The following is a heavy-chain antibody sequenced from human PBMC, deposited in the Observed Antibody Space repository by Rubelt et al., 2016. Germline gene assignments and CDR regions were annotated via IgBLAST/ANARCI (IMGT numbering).Heavy chain of an antibody. CDR3: ARRDGYNWDDAFDI. V-gene: IGHV1-18*01. Sequence: QVQLVQSGAEVKKPGASVKVSCKASGYTFTSYGIRWVRQAPGQGLEWMGWISAYNGNTNYAQKFQGICTMTTETSTSTAYMELRSLRSDDTAVYYCARRDGYNWDDAFDIWGQGTMVTVSS. J-gene: IGHJ3*02. CDR2: ISAYNGNT. CDR1: GYTFTSYG. D-gene: IGHD5-24*01.